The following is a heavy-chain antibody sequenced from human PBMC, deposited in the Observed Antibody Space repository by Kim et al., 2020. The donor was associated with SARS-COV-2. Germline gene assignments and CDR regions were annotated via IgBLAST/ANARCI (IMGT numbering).Heavy chain of an antibody. CDR1: GGSISSSSYY. V-gene: IGHV4-39*01. CDR2: IYYSGST. Sequence: SETLSLTCTVSGGSISSSSYYWGWIRQPPGKGLEWIGSIYYSGSTYYNPSLKSRVTISVDTSKNRFSLKLSSVTAADTAVYYCARHDPQWLRFEGYFDYWGQGTLVTVSS. J-gene: IGHJ4*02. CDR3: ARHDPQWLRFEGYFDY. D-gene: IGHD5-12*01.